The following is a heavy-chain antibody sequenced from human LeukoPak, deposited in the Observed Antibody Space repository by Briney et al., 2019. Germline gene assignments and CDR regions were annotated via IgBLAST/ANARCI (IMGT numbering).Heavy chain of an antibody. Sequence: PGGSLRLSCAASGFNFSSYAMSWVRQAPGKGLEWVSAISGSGGSTYYADSVKGRFTISRDNSKNTLYLQMNSLRAEDTAVYYCAKAWYSSSSSTKFDPWGQGTLVTVSS. CDR2: ISGSGGST. J-gene: IGHJ5*02. CDR1: GFNFSSYA. D-gene: IGHD6-13*01. CDR3: AKAWYSSSSSTKFDP. V-gene: IGHV3-23*01.